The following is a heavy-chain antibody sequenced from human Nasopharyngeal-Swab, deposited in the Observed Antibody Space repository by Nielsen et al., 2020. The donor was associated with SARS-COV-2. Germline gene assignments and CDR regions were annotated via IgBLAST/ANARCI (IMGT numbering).Heavy chain of an antibody. Sequence: SETLSLTCAVYGGSFNIYYWSWIRQPPGKGLEWIGEINHRGSTNCNPSLKRRVTISVDTSKTQFSLKLSSVTAADTAVYYCALGGDFDYWGQGTLVTVSS. D-gene: IGHD3-16*01. CDR2: INHRGST. CDR3: ALGGDFDY. CDR1: GGSFNIYY. J-gene: IGHJ4*02. V-gene: IGHV4-34*01.